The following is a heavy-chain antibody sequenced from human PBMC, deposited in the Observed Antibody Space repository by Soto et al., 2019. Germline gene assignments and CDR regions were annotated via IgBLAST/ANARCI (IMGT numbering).Heavy chain of an antibody. CDR1: GGFITSSH. CDR2: VFHSGST. CDR3: ARHGTIEARPLDT. J-gene: IGHJ5*02. Sequence: SETLSLTCTVSGGFITSSHWSWIRQPPGKGLEWIGYVFHSGSTNYRTSLQSRVTISVDTSKNRFSLKLTSVTATDTAVYYCARHGTIEARPLDTWGQGTLVTVS. V-gene: IGHV4-59*08. D-gene: IGHD6-6*01.